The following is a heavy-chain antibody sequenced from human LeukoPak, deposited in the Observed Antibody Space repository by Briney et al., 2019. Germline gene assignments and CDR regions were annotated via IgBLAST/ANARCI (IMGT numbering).Heavy chain of an antibody. CDR2: ISSSSSHI. V-gene: IGHV3-21*01. Sequence: GGSLRLSCAASAFSFSSYEMNWVRQAPGKGLEWVSSISSSSSHIYYADSVKGRFTISRDNAKNSLYLQMNRLRGEDTAVYYCARDLSGGDCFWGQGTLVTVSS. D-gene: IGHD2-21*02. J-gene: IGHJ4*02. CDR1: AFSFSSYE. CDR3: ARDLSGGDCF.